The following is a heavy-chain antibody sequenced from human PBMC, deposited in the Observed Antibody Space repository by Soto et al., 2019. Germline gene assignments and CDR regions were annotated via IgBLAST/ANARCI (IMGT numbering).Heavy chain of an antibody. D-gene: IGHD1-1*01. V-gene: IGHV3-9*01. CDR1: GFTFHDYA. Sequence: EVQLVESGGGLVQPGRSLRLSCAASGFTFHDYALHWVRQAPGKGLEWVSGISWNSGNIGYADSGKGRFTISRDNAKNSLYLQMNSLRVEDTALYYCAILEKGGMDVWGQGTTVTVSS. J-gene: IGHJ6*02. CDR2: ISWNSGNI. CDR3: AILEKGGMDV.